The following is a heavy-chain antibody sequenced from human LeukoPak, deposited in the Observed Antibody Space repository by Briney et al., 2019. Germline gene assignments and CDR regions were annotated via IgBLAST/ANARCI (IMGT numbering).Heavy chain of an antibody. CDR2: ISYDGSNK. Sequence: GGSLRLSCAASGFTFSSYAMHWVRQAPGKGLEWVAVISYDGSNKYYADSVKGRFTISRDNAKNSLYLQMNSLRAEDTAVYYCARVVVVGATWDAFDIWGQGTMVTVSS. D-gene: IGHD1-26*01. CDR1: GFTFSSYA. CDR3: ARVVVVGATWDAFDI. J-gene: IGHJ3*02. V-gene: IGHV3-30-3*01.